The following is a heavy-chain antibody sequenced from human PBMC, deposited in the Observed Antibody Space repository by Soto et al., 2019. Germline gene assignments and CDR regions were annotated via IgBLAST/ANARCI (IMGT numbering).Heavy chain of an antibody. CDR1: GYNFTSYG. J-gene: IGHJ5*02. CDR2: ISAYNGNT. V-gene: IGHV1-18*01. CDR3: ARVYPVTTRGPWFDP. D-gene: IGHD4-4*01. Sequence: VQLVQSGAEVKKPGASVKVSCKASGYNFTSYGISWVRQAPRQGLEWLGWISAYNGNTNYAQKLQGRVTMTTDTTTSTAYMGLRSLNSDDTAVYYCARVYPVTTRGPWFDPWGQGTLVTVSS.